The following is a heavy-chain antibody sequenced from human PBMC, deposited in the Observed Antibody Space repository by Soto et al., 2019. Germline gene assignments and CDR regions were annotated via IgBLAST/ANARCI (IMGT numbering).Heavy chain of an antibody. V-gene: IGHV1-69*12. CDR3: ARDKDGPQLGGNYYYILDV. Sequence: QVQLEQSGAEVKKPGSSVKVSCKASGGTFSTSAISWVRQAPGQGLEWMGGIMPIFRTPDYAQKFQGRVTVTADESTSTAYMELSGMRSDDTAGYYCARDKDGPQLGGNYYYILDVWGQGTTVTVSS. CDR1: GGTFSTSA. CDR2: IMPIFRTP. J-gene: IGHJ6*02. D-gene: IGHD3-3*02.